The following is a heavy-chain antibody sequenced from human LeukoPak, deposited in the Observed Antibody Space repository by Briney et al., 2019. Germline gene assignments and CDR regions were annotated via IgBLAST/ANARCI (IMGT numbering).Heavy chain of an antibody. CDR3: ARLLWFGELSSDAFDI. CDR2: IHQHGSEK. V-gene: IGHV3-7*01. Sequence: GGSLRLSCAASGFTFSNYWMSWVRQAPGKGLEWVANIHQHGSEKNYVESLKGRFTISRDNAKNSVYLQMNSLRAEDTAVYYCARLLWFGELSSDAFDIWGQGTMVTVSS. J-gene: IGHJ3*02. CDR1: GFTFSNYW. D-gene: IGHD3-10*01.